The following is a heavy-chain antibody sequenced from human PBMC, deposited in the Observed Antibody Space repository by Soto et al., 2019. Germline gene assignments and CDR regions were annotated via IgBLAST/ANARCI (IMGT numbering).Heavy chain of an antibody. Sequence: SETLSLTCTVSGGSISSYYWSWIRQPPGKGLEWIGYIYYSGSTNYNPSLKSRVTISVDTSKNQFSLKLSSVTAADTAVYYCASHDQRGLRRDDYYMDVWGKGTTVTVSS. V-gene: IGHV4-59*08. CDR3: ASHDQRGLRRDDYYMDV. CDR2: IYYSGST. D-gene: IGHD1-1*01. CDR1: GGSISSYY. J-gene: IGHJ6*03.